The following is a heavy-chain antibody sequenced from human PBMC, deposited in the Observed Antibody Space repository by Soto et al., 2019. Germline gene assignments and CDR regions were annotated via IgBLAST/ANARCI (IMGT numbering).Heavy chain of an antibody. Sequence: ASVKVSCKASGYTFTSYAMHWVRQAPGQRLEWMGWINAGNGNTKYSQKFQGRVTITRDTSASTAYMELSSLRSEDTAVYYCAREYCSGGSCYPNPCYYYYYMDVWGKGTTVTGSS. CDR3: AREYCSGGSCYPNPCYYYYYMDV. D-gene: IGHD2-15*01. V-gene: IGHV1-3*01. J-gene: IGHJ6*03. CDR1: GYTFTSYA. CDR2: INAGNGNT.